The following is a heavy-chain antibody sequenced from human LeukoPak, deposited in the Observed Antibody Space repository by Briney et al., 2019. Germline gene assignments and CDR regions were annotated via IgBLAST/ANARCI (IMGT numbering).Heavy chain of an antibody. J-gene: IGHJ4*02. CDR2: ISISGEAT. CDR3: AKEEVPNDY. D-gene: IGHD2-2*01. V-gene: IGHV3-23*01. Sequence: WIRQPPGKGLEWVSGISISGEATYYADSVQGRFTISRDNSKNTVYLQMYSLGVEDTAVYYCAKEEVPNDYWGQGILVTVSS.